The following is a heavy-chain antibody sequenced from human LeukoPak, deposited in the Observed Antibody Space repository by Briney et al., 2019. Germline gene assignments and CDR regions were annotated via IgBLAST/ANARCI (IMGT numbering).Heavy chain of an antibody. Sequence: SETLSLTCTVSGGSISSGGYYWSWLRQHPGKGLEWIVYIYYSGSTYYNPSLKSRVTISVDTSKNQFSLKLSSVTAADTAVYYCARDSPPGIAAAGTEGYHFDYWGQGTLVTVSS. CDR1: GGSISSGGYY. D-gene: IGHD6-13*01. V-gene: IGHV4-31*03. CDR3: ARDSPPGIAAAGTEGYHFDY. J-gene: IGHJ4*02. CDR2: IYYSGST.